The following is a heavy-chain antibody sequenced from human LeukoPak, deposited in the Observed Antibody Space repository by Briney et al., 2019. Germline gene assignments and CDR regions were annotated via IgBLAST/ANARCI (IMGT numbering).Heavy chain of an antibody. J-gene: IGHJ4*02. CDR1: GYTFTSYD. V-gene: IGHV1-8*01. CDR3: ARGVATNY. CDR2: MNPDSGDT. D-gene: IGHD5-12*01. Sequence: ASVKVSRKASGYTFTSYDINWVRQATGQGLEWMGWMNPDSGDTDYAQKFQGRVTMTRNTSISTAHMELSSLRSEDTAVYYCARGVATNYWGQGTLVTVSS.